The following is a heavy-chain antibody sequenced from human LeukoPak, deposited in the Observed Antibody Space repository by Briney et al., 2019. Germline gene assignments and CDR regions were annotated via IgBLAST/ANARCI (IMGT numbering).Heavy chain of an antibody. Sequence: GGSLRLSCAASGFTFSSYAMSWVRQAPGKGLEWVSAISGSGGSTYYADSVKGRFTISRDNSKNTLYLQMNSLRAEDTAVYYCAKGLTLYGDYAVQAFDIWGQGAMVTVSS. D-gene: IGHD4-17*01. CDR2: ISGSGGST. J-gene: IGHJ3*02. CDR1: GFTFSSYA. CDR3: AKGLTLYGDYAVQAFDI. V-gene: IGHV3-23*01.